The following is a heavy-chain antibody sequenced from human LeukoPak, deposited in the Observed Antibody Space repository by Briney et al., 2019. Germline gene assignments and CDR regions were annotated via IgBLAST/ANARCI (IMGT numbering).Heavy chain of an antibody. CDR3: ARELLWFGEGYYFDY. Sequence: SETLSHTCTVSGGSISSYYWSWIRQPPGEGLEWIGYMFYSGSTNYNPSLKSRVTISVDTSKNQFSLKLSSVTAADTAVYYCARELLWFGEGYYFDYWGQGTLVTVSS. D-gene: IGHD3-10*01. J-gene: IGHJ4*02. CDR1: GGSISSYY. CDR2: MFYSGST. V-gene: IGHV4-59*08.